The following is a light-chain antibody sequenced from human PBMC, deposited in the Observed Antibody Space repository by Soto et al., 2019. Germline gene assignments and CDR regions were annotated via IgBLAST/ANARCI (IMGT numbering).Light chain of an antibody. CDR2: GAS. J-gene: IGKJ1*01. CDR3: HQRSSWPRK. Sequence: EIVLTHSPGTLSLSPWERATLSFRASQSVSSSYLAWYHQKPGQAPRLLIFGASSRATGISDRFSGSGSGTEFILTISSLQSEDFAVYYCHQRSSWPRKFGQGTKVDIK. CDR1: QSVSSSY. V-gene: IGKV3D-20*02.